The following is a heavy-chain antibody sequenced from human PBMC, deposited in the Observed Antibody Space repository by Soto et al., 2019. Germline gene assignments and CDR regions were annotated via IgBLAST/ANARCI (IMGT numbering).Heavy chain of an antibody. Sequence: QVQLVQSGGGVVQPGRSLRLSCATSGFTFSSYDMQWVRHAPGKGLEWVALISYEGLNTYYADSVRGRFIISRDNSKNIHYLQMHSLRPDDTAVYYCAKLIYPLNSSGLDVWGQGATVIVSS. CDR1: GFTFSSYD. D-gene: IGHD1-1*01. CDR2: ISYEGLNT. CDR3: AKLIYPLNSSGLDV. J-gene: IGHJ6*02. V-gene: IGHV3-30*18.